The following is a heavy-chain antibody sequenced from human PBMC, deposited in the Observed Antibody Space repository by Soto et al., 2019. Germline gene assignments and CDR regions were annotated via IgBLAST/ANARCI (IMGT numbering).Heavy chain of an antibody. CDR1: GFTVSSNY. CDR2: IYSGGST. CDR3: AREVLRYFWDP. V-gene: IGHV3-66*01. J-gene: IGHJ5*02. Sequence: GSLRLSCAASGFTVSSNYMSWVRQAPGKGLEWVSVIYSGGSTYYADSVKGRFTISRDNSKNTLYLQMNSLRAEDTAVYYCAREVLRYFWDPWGQGTLVTVSS. D-gene: IGHD3-9*01.